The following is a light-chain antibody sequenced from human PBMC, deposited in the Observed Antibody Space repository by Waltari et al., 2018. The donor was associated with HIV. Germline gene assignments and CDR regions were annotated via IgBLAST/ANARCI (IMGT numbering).Light chain of an antibody. CDR3: SSYTRSTRTTAWL. CDR2: DVS. V-gene: IGLV2-14*03. CDR1: ASDIGDYNY. J-gene: IGLJ2*01. Sequence: QSALTQPASVSGAPGQSITISCTGTASDIGDYNYVSWYQQHPGKAPKLVDYDVSNRPSGFSTRFSGSKSGTTASLTISGLQAEDEAVYYCSSYTRSTRTTAWLFGGGTRLTVL.